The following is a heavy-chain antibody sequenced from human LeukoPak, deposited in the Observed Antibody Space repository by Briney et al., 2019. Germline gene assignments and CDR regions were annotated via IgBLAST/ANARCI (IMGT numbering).Heavy chain of an antibody. J-gene: IGHJ4*02. D-gene: IGHD1-1*01. CDR3: ARDHNYAFDN. Sequence: GGSLRLSCTASGFPLIEYSMNWVRQAPGKGLEWISYIGIDSGNTKYADSVRGRFTISADKAKNSLYLQMNSLRVEDTAVYYCARDHNYAFDNWGQGTLVTASS. V-gene: IGHV3-48*01. CDR1: GFPLIEYS. CDR2: IGIDSGNT.